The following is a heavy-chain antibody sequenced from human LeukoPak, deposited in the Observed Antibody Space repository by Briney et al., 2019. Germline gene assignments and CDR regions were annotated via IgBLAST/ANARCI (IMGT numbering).Heavy chain of an antibody. CDR2: MNPNSGNT. Sequence: GASVTVSCKASGYTFTSYDINWVRQAPGQGLEWMGWMNPNSGNTGYAQKFQGRVTMTRNTSISTAYMELSSLRSEDTAVYYCARALRGHQRRAYGSGSYYLDYWGQGTLVTVSS. CDR1: GYTFTSYD. CDR3: ARALRGHQRRAYGSGSYYLDY. J-gene: IGHJ4*02. V-gene: IGHV1-8*01. D-gene: IGHD3-10*01.